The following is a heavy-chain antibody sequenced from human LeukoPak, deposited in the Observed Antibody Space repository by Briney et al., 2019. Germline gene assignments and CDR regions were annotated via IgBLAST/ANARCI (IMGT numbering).Heavy chain of an antibody. CDR3: ATPRAGETRIQLSS. J-gene: IGHJ4*02. CDR1: GYTLTELS. Sequence: ASVKVSCKVSGYTLTELSMHWVRQAPGKGLEWMGGFDPEDGETIYAQKFQGRVTMTEDTSTDTAYMELSSLRSEDTAVYYCATPRAGETRIQLSSWGQGTLVTVSS. CDR2: FDPEDGET. V-gene: IGHV1-24*01. D-gene: IGHD5-18*01.